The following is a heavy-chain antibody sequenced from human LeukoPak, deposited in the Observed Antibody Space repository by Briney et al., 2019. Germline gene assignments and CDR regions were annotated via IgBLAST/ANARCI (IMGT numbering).Heavy chain of an antibody. Sequence: GGSLRLSCAAPGFTFSSYAMSWVRQAPGKGLEWVSAISGSGGSTYYADSVKGRFTISRDNSKNTLYLQMNSLRAEDTAVYYCAIDAIVLVAGLTYYFDYWGQGTLVTVSS. CDR3: AIDAIVLVAGLTYYFDY. J-gene: IGHJ4*02. CDR1: GFTFSSYA. D-gene: IGHD6-19*01. CDR2: ISGSGGST. V-gene: IGHV3-23*01.